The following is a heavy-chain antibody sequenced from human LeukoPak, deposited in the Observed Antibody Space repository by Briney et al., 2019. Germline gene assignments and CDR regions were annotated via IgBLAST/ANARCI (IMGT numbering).Heavy chain of an antibody. V-gene: IGHV3-20*04. J-gene: IGHJ3*02. CDR3: ARYWVTTYAFDI. Sequence: GSLRLSCAASGFTFGDYGMSWVRQAPGKGLEWVSGINWNGGSTGYADSVKGRFTISRDNAKNSLYLQMNSLRAEDTALYYCARYWVTTYAFDIWGQGTMVTVSS. CDR1: GFTFGDYG. CDR2: INWNGGST. D-gene: IGHD4-17*01.